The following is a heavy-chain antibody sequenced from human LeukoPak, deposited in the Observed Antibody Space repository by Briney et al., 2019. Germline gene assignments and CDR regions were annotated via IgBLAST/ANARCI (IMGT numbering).Heavy chain of an antibody. Sequence: PGGSLRLSCAASGFTFSSYGMHWVRQAPGKGLEWVAVIWYDGSNKYYAESVKGRFTISRDNSKNTLYLQMNSLRAEDTAVYYCARSDDFWSRYTDYWGQGTLVTVSS. CDR1: GFTFSSYG. CDR2: IWYDGSNK. J-gene: IGHJ4*02. V-gene: IGHV3-33*01. D-gene: IGHD3-3*01. CDR3: ARSDDFWSRYTDY.